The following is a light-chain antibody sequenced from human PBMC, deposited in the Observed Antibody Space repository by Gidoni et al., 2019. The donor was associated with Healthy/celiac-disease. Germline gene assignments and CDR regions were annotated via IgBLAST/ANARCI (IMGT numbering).Light chain of an antibody. Sequence: EIVLTQSPGTLSLSPGERATRSCSASQSVSSSYLAWYQQKPGQAPRLLIYGASSRATGIPDRFSGSGSGTDFTLTISRLEPEDFAVYYCQQYGSSPRTFGQGTKVEIK. CDR1: QSVSSSY. CDR2: GAS. CDR3: QQYGSSPRT. V-gene: IGKV3-20*01. J-gene: IGKJ1*01.